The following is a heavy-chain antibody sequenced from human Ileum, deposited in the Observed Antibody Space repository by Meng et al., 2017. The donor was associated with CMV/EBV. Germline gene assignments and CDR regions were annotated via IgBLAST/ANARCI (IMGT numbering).Heavy chain of an antibody. CDR3: ARVPSITIFGVVNRKTMDV. Sequence: ASVKVSCKASGYTFTSYHTHWVRQAPGQGLEWMGIINPSGGSTSYAQKFQGRVTMTRDTSTSTVYMGLSSLRSEDTAVYYFARVPSITIFGVVNRKTMDVWGQGTTVTVSS. J-gene: IGHJ6*02. D-gene: IGHD3-3*01. V-gene: IGHV1-46*01. CDR2: INPSGGST. CDR1: GYTFTSYH.